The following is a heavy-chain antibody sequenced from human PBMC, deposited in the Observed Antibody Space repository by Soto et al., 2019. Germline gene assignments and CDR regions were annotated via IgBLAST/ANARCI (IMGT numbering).Heavy chain of an antibody. D-gene: IGHD3-3*02. CDR3: ARDKDRQQLGGNYYYILDV. CDR1: GGTFSTSA. J-gene: IGHJ6*02. V-gene: IGHV1-69*12. CDR2: IMPVFATP. Sequence: QVQLMRSGAEVKKPGSSVKVSCKASGGTFSTSAISWVRQAPGEGLEWVGGIMPVFATPDYAQKFQGRVTISADESTTTAYRELTSLTADDTAVYYCARDKDRQQLGGNYYYILDVWGQGTAITVSS.